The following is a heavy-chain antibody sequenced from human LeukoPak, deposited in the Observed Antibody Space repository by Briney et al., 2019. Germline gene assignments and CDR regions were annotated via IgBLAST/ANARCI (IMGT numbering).Heavy chain of an antibody. CDR2: IRNKAYGGIT. Sequence: GVLRLSCTASGFTFGDSAMNWVRQTPGKGLEWVGFIRNKAYGGITEYAASVKGRFTISRDDSKSIVYLQMNSLEIEDTAVYYCTTYYDILTGYPDFWGQGTLVTVSS. D-gene: IGHD3-9*01. V-gene: IGHV3-49*04. J-gene: IGHJ4*02. CDR3: TTYYDILTGYPDF. CDR1: GFTFGDSA.